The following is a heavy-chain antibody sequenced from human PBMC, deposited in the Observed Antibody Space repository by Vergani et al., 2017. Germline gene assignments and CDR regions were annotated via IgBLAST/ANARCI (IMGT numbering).Heavy chain of an antibody. CDR1: GFTFSSYS. J-gene: IGHJ6*03. CDR3: ARTGFLDPYYYYYIDV. V-gene: IGHV3-48*01. CDR2: ISSSSSTI. D-gene: IGHD3/OR15-3a*01. Sequence: EVQLVESGGGLVQPGGSLRLSCTASGFTFSSYSMNWVRQAPGKGLEWVSYISSSSSTIYYADSVKGRFIISRDNAKNSLYLQMNSLRAEDTAVYYCARTGFLDPYYYYYIDVWGKGTTVTVSS.